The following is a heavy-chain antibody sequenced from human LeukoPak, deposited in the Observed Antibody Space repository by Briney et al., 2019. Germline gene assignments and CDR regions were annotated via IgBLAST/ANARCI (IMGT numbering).Heavy chain of an antibody. J-gene: IGHJ4*02. CDR3: TRVESDSSGYYYYFDY. CDR2: IRSKAYGGTT. Sequence: GGSLRLSCTASGFTFGDYAMSLVRQAPGKGLEWVGFIRSKAYGGTTEYAASVKGRFTISRDDSKSIAYLQMNSLKTEDTAVYYCTRVESDSSGYYYYFDYWGQGTLVTVSS. CDR1: GFTFGDYA. V-gene: IGHV3-49*04. D-gene: IGHD3-22*01.